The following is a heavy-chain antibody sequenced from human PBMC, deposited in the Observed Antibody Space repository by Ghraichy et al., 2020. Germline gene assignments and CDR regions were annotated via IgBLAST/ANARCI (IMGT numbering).Heavy chain of an antibody. CDR3: ARDRGRIAVAGSAPDDAFDI. Sequence: GGSLRLSCAASGFTFSSYWMSWVRQAPGKGLEWVANIKQDGSEKYYVDSVKGRFTISRDNAKNSLYLQMNSLRAEDTAVYYCARDRGRIAVAGSAPDDAFDIWGQGTMVTVSS. CDR2: IKQDGSEK. CDR1: GFTFSSYW. D-gene: IGHD6-19*01. V-gene: IGHV3-7*01. J-gene: IGHJ3*02.